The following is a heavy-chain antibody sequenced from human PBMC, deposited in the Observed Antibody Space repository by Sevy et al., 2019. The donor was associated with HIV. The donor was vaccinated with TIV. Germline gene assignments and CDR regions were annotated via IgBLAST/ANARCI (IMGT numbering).Heavy chain of an antibody. CDR3: ARGDDYDSGDYDGDHYLMDV. CDR1: GFSVIKKD. Sequence: GGSLRLSCEASGFSVIKKDMNWVRQAPGKGLEWVSSINRGGNTFYTESVRGRFTIARDSSRNALYLQMNGLGAEDTAVYYCARGDDYDSGDYDGDHYLMDVWGQGTTVTVSS. J-gene: IGHJ6*02. D-gene: IGHD3-22*01. CDR2: INRGGNT. V-gene: IGHV3-53*01.